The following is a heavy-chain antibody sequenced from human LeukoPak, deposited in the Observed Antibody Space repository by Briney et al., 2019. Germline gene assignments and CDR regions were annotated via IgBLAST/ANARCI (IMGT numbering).Heavy chain of an antibody. V-gene: IGHV4-61*02. D-gene: IGHD4-17*01. J-gene: IGHJ6*03. Sequence: PSETLSLTCTVSGGSISSGTYYWSWIRQPAGKGLEWIGRIDTSGSTNYNPSLKSRVTISVDTSKNQFSLKLSSVTAADTAVYYCARLIVGYTVTTWAVYYYYYMDAWGKGTTVTISS. CDR3: ARLIVGYTVTTWAVYYYYYMDA. CDR1: GGSISSGTYY. CDR2: IDTSGST.